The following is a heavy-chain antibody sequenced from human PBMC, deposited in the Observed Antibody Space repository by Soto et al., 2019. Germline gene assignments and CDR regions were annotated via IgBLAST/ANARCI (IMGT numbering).Heavy chain of an antibody. Sequence: QVQLVQSGAEVKKPGSSVKVSCKASGGTFSSYAISWVRQAPGQGLEWMGGIIPIFGTANYAQKFQGRVTITADESTSTAYMELTSLRSEDTAVYYCSRPGQGDYGNYYSYGMDVWGQGTTVTVSS. CDR3: SRPGQGDYGNYYSYGMDV. D-gene: IGHD4-17*01. CDR1: GGTFSSYA. V-gene: IGHV1-69*12. CDR2: IIPIFGTA. J-gene: IGHJ6*02.